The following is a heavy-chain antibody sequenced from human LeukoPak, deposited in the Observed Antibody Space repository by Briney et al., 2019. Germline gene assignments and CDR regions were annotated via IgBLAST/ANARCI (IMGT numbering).Heavy chain of an antibody. CDR1: GFTFSSFG. V-gene: IGHV3-30*18. J-gene: IGHJ3*02. Sequence: GGSLRLSCAASGFTFSSFGMHWVRQAPGKGLEWVALISDDGSNEYYADSVKGRFTISRDNSENTLYLQMNSLRAEDTAVYYCAKGLRSGTYYNAFHIWGQGTMVTVSS. CDR2: ISDDGSNE. CDR3: AKGLRSGTYYNAFHI. D-gene: IGHD3-10*01.